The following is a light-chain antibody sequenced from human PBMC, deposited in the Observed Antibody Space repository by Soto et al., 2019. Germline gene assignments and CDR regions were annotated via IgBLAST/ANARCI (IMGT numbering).Light chain of an antibody. V-gene: IGKV3-20*01. CDR2: GAS. Sequence: PGERATLSCRASQSVSSYLAWYQQKPGQAPRLLIYGASSRPTGIPDRFSGSGSGTDFSLSISRLEPEDFAVYYCLQYGGSPRTFGQGTKVEIK. J-gene: IGKJ2*01. CDR3: LQYGGSPRT. CDR1: QSVSSY.